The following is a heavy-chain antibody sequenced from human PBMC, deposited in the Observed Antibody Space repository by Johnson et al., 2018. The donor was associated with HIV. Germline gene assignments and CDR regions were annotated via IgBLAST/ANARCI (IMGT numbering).Heavy chain of an antibody. D-gene: IGHD5-24*01. CDR2: IGTAGDT. J-gene: IGHJ3*02. CDR3: ARDLRWSYDAFDI. V-gene: IGHV3-13*01. CDR1: GFTFSCYD. Sequence: VQLVESGGGLIQPGGSLRLSCAASGFTFSCYDVHWVRQATGKGLEWVSPIGTAGDTYYPGSVKGRFTISRENAKNSVYLQMNSLRAEDTAVYYCARDLRWSYDAFDIWGQGTMVTVSS.